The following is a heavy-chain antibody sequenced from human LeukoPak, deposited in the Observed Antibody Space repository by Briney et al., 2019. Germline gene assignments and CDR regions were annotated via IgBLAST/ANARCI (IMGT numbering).Heavy chain of an antibody. J-gene: IGHJ3*02. CDR2: IYPGDSDT. Sequence: GESLQISCQGSGSSFTSYWIGWVRQLPGKGLEWMGIIYPGDSDTRYSPSFQGQVTISADKSISTAYLQWSSLKASDTAMYYCARQVDAYPIVVVPADAFDIWGQGTMVTVSS. V-gene: IGHV5-51*01. CDR1: GSSFTSYW. D-gene: IGHD2-2*01. CDR3: ARQVDAYPIVVVPADAFDI.